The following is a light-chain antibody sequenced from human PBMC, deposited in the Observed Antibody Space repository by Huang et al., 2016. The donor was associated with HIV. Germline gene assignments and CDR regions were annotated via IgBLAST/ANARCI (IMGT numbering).Light chain of an antibody. Sequence: DIVMTQSPLSLPVTPGEPASIYCKSSQSLLNSNGYKYLDWYLQKPGQSPQLLIYLGSDRASGVPDRFSGSGSGTDFTLKINRVEAEDVGVYYCMQSLEAPYTFGQGTKLEIK. CDR3: MQSLEAPYT. CDR1: QSLLNSNGYKY. V-gene: IGKV2-28*01. CDR2: LGS. J-gene: IGKJ2*01.